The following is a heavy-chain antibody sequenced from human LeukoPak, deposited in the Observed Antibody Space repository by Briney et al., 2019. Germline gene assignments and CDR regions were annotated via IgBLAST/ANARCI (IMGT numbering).Heavy chain of an antibody. CDR2: IYYSGST. Sequence: PSETLSLTCTVSGGSISSYYWSWIRQPPGKGLEWIGHIYYSGSTNYNPSLKSRVTISVDTSKNQFSLKLSSVTAADTAVYYCAREELGDVTYYYDSSGSLNAFDIWGQGTMVTVSS. D-gene: IGHD3-22*01. CDR3: AREELGDVTYYYDSSGSLNAFDI. V-gene: IGHV4-59*08. CDR1: GGSISSYY. J-gene: IGHJ3*02.